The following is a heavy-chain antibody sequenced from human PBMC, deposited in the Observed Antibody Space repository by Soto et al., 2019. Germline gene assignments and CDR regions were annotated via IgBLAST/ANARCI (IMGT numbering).Heavy chain of an antibody. CDR2: ISQSDDTT. Sequence: VQPLESGGDLVQPGGSLRLSCATSGFTFSRHAMTWVRQAPGRGLEWVSSISQSDDTTYYAASVKGRFTISRDISKSTLYLQMSGLRAEDTAVYYCAKGYGDSDSWGQGTPVTVSS. J-gene: IGHJ4*02. CDR1: GFTFSRHA. CDR3: AKGYGDSDS. D-gene: IGHD4-17*01. V-gene: IGHV3-23*01.